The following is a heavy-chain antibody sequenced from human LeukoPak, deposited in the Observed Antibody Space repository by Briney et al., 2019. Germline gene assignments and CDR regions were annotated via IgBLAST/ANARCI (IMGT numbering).Heavy chain of an antibody. Sequence: GESLKISCKGSGYSFTSYWIGWVRQMPGKGLEWMGTIYPGDSDTRYSPSFQGQVTISADKSISTAYLQWSSLKASDTAMYYCARSIAARPPEYYYYYYGMDVWGQGTTVTVSS. V-gene: IGHV5-51*01. CDR2: IYPGDSDT. CDR3: ARSIAARPPEYYYYYYGMDV. CDR1: GYSFTSYW. J-gene: IGHJ6*02. D-gene: IGHD6-6*01.